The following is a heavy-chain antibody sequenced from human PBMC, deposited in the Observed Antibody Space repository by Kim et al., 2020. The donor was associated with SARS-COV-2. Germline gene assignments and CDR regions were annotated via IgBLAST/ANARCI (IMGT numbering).Heavy chain of an antibody. V-gene: IGHV3-53*01. Sequence: NPVKGRFTISRDSSKNTLYLQMNSLKPEDTALYYCARESQGTYDDYDPFDLWGQGTLVTVSS. J-gene: IGHJ3*01. CDR3: ARESQGTYDDYDPFDL. D-gene: IGHD3-3*01.